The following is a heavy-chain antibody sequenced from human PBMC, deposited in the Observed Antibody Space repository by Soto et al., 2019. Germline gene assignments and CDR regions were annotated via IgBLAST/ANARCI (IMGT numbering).Heavy chain of an antibody. Sequence: SETLSLTCAVYGSSISSYYWAWIRQPPKRGLEWIGYMYFSGSTNYNASLESRVIMSVDASKKQFTLKLSSVTAADTAVYYCTSLSRDYYGSGSYKVTMDVWGQGTTVT. J-gene: IGHJ6*02. V-gene: IGHV4-59*01. CDR2: MYFSGST. CDR1: GSSISSYY. D-gene: IGHD3-10*01. CDR3: TSLSRDYYGSGSYKVTMDV.